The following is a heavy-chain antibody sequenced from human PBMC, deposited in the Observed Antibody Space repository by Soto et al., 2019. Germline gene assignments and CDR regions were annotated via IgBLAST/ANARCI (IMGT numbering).Heavy chain of an antibody. J-gene: IGHJ4*02. CDR2: IYYSGST. CDR3: ARSQADSSGYWVREFDY. V-gene: IGHV4-39*01. Sequence: SETLSLTCTVSGGSISSSSYYWGWIRQPPGKGLEWIGSIYYSGSTYYNPSLKSRVTISVDTSKNQFSLKLSSVTAADTAVYYCARSQADSSGYWVREFDYWGQGTLVTVS. D-gene: IGHD3-22*01. CDR1: GGSISSSSYY.